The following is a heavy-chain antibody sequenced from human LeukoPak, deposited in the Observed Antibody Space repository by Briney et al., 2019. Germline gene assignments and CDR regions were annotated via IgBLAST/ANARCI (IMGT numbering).Heavy chain of an antibody. CDR2: IYYSGST. CDR1: GGSISSYY. V-gene: IGHV4-59*01. D-gene: IGHD6-19*01. Sequence: KPSETLSLTCTVSGGSISSYYWSWIRQPPGKGLEWIGYIYYSGSTNYNPSLKRRVTISVDTSKNQFSLKLSSVTAADTAVYYCARDGIQGKYSSGWYSDWGQGTLVTVSS. CDR3: ARDGIQGKYSSGWYSD. J-gene: IGHJ4*02.